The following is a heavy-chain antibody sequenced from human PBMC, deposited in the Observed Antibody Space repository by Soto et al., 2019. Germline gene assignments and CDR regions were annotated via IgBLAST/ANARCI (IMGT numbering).Heavy chain of an antibody. J-gene: IGHJ4*02. CDR3: AREAVSGRTGFDY. D-gene: IGHD6-19*01. CDR2: VNAYDGNT. CDR1: GYTFTSYG. V-gene: IGHV1-18*01. Sequence: QVQLVQFGAEVKKAGASVKVSCKASGYTFTSYGISWVRQAPGQGLEWMGWVNAYDGNTNYAQKFQGRVTMTTDTSTSTAYMELRSLRSDDTAVYYCAREAVSGRTGFDYWGQGTLVTVSS.